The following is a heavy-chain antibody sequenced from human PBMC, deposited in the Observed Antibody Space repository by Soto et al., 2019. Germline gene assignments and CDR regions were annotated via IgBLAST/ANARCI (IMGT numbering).Heavy chain of an antibody. D-gene: IGHD4-4*01. CDR2: IIPIFGTA. CDR3: AKRVTALYYFDY. Sequence: QVQLVQSGAEVKKPGSSVKVSCKASGDTFSSYAISWVRQAPGQGLEWMGGIIPIFGTANYAQKLQGRVTITADESTSTAYMELSSLRSEDTAVYYCAKRVTALYYFDYWGQGTLVTVSS. J-gene: IGHJ4*02. CDR1: GDTFSSYA. V-gene: IGHV1-69*01.